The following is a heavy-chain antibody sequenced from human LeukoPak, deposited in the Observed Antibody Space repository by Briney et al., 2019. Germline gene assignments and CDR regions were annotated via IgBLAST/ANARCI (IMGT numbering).Heavy chain of an antibody. CDR3: ARAPSEIGGYYPEYFRH. J-gene: IGHJ1*01. V-gene: IGHV3-74*01. CDR2: IKSDGST. Sequence: PGGSLRLSCAASGFTFCTYWMHRVRQAPGKGLVWVSRIKSDGSTNYADSVKGRFTISRDNANNTLSLQMNSLRPEDTGVYYCARAPSEIGGYYPEYFRHWGQGTLVTVSS. CDR1: GFTFCTYW. D-gene: IGHD3-22*01.